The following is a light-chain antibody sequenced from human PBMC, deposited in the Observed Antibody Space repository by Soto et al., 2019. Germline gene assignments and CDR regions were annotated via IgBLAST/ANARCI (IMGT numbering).Light chain of an antibody. Sequence: EIFLTQSPATLSLSPWEIATLSCRASQSVSSYLAWYQQNPGQAPRLLIYDASNRATGIPARFSGSGSGTDFTLTISSLEPEDFAVYYCQQRSNWITFGQGTRLEIK. J-gene: IGKJ5*01. V-gene: IGKV3-11*01. CDR3: QQRSNWIT. CDR2: DAS. CDR1: QSVSSY.